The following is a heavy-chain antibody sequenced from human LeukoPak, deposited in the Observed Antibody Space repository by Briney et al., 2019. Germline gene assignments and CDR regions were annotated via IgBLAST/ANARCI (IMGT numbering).Heavy chain of an antibody. CDR1: GFTFSSYW. J-gene: IGHJ4*02. D-gene: IGHD3-22*01. V-gene: IGHV3-74*01. Sequence: PGGSLRLSCAASGFTFSSYWMHWVRQDPGKGLVWVSRISSDESSTSYADSVKGRFTISRDNAKNTLYLQMNSLRAEDTALYYCARGGHHYHSSGYYGGTNFDCWGQGTLVTVSS. CDR2: ISSDESST. CDR3: ARGGHHYHSSGYYGGTNFDC.